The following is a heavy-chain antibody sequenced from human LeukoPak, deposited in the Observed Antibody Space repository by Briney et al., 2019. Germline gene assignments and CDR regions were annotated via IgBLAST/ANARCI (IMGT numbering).Heavy chain of an antibody. V-gene: IGHV4-59*01. CDR2: IYYSGNT. D-gene: IGHD6-13*01. CDR1: GVSISSYY. J-gene: IGHJ4*02. Sequence: SETLSLTCTVSGVSISSYYWSWIRQPPGKALEWIGHIYYSGNTNYTPSLKSRVTISVDTSKNQFSLKLSSVTAADTAMYYCARDSSSLTYWGQGTLVTVSS. CDR3: ARDSSSLTY.